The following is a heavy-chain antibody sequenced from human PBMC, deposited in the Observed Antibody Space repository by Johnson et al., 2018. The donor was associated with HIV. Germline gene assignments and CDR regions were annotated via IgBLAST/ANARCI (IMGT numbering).Heavy chain of an antibody. CDR2: IWYDGSNK. CDR3: ARGDYDYGDYVDAFDI. J-gene: IGHJ3*02. CDR1: GFSFSSYC. D-gene: IGHD4-17*01. Sequence: QVLLVESGGGVVQPGRSLRLSCAASGFSFSSYCMHWVRQLPGKGLEWVAVIWYDGSNKYYADSVKGRFTISRDNSKNTLYLQMNSLRADDTAVYYCARGDYDYGDYVDAFDIWGQGTMVTVSS. V-gene: IGHV3-30*19.